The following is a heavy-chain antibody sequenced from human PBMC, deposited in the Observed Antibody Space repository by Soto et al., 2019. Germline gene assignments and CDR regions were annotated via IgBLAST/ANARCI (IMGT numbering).Heavy chain of an antibody. CDR2: IIPILGIA. J-gene: IGHJ3*02. V-gene: IGHV1-69*02. CDR1: GGTFSSYT. Sequence: SVKVSCKASGGTFSSYTISWVRQAPGQGLEWMGRIIPILGIANYAQKFQGRVTITADKSTSTAYMELSSLRSEDTAVYYCASHQWDIVVVLAATEWGDAFDIWG. D-gene: IGHD2-15*01. CDR3: ASHQWDIVVVLAATEWGDAFDI.